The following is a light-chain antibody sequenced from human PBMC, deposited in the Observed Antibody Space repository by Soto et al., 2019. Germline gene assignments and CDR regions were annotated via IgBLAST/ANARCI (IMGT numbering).Light chain of an antibody. CDR1: QSITTW. CDR3: QQYNSYSGT. J-gene: IGKJ1*01. V-gene: IGKV1-5*01. Sequence: DIQMTQSPSTVSAYVGDSVTITCRASQSITTWLAWYQQRPGKAPKLLIYDVSSLESGVPSRFSGSGSGTEFTLTISSLQPDDFATYYCQQYNSYSGTFGQGTKVDI. CDR2: DVS.